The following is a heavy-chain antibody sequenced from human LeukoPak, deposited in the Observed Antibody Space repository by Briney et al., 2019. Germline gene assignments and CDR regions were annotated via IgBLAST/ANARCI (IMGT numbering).Heavy chain of an antibody. V-gene: IGHV5-51*01. CDR1: GYSFTSYW. J-gene: IGHJ4*02. Sequence: GESLKISCKASGYSFTSYWIGWVRQMPGKGLEWMGIIYPGGSDTRYSPSFQGQVTLSADKSINTAYLQWSSLKASDTAMYYCARRDGSGSHYAPDYWGQGTLVTVSS. CDR3: ARRDGSGSHYAPDY. D-gene: IGHD3-10*01. CDR2: IYPGGSDT.